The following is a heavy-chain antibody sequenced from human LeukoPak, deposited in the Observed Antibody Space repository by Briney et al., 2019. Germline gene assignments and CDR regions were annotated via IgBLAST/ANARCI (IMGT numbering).Heavy chain of an antibody. D-gene: IGHD2-15*01. Sequence: SETLSLTCTVSGYSISSDYYWGWIRQPPGKGLEWIGSIYHSGSTYYNPSLKSRVTISVDTSKNQFSLKLSSVTAADTAVYYCARRSDIVRYDPWGQGTLVTVSS. CDR2: IYHSGST. CDR3: ARRSDIVRYDP. CDR1: GYSISSDYY. J-gene: IGHJ5*02. V-gene: IGHV4-38-2*02.